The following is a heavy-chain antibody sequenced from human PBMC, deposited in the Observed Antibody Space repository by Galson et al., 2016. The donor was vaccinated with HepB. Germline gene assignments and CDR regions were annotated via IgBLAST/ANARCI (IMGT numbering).Heavy chain of an antibody. Sequence: QSGAEVKKPGASLKISCKGSGYSFTNYWIAWVRQTPGRGLELVGVVYPGDSDTRYSPSFQGHVTISADKSISTAYLQWSSLKASDTTMYYCARGGCSDGSCYLTTVPPYKWFDPWGQGTLVTVSS. J-gene: IGHJ5*02. D-gene: IGHD4-17*01. CDR1: GYSFTNYW. V-gene: IGHV5-51*01. CDR2: VYPGDSDT. CDR3: ARGGCSDGSCYLTTVPPYKWFDP.